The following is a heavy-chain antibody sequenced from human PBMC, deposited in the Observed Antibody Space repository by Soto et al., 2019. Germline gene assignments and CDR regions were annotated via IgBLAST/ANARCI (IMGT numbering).Heavy chain of an antibody. D-gene: IGHD1-7*01. CDR1: GYTLTELS. Sequence: ASVKVSCKVSGYTLTELSMHWVRQAPGEGLEWMGGFDPEDGETIYAQKFQGRVTMTEDTSTDTAYMELSSLRSEDTAVYYCATAPRWNYVLYFDYWGQGTLVTVSS. V-gene: IGHV1-24*01. CDR3: ATAPRWNYVLYFDY. J-gene: IGHJ4*02. CDR2: FDPEDGET.